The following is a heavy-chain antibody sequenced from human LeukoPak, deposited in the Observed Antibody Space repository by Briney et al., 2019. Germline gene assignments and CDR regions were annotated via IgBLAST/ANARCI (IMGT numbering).Heavy chain of an antibody. V-gene: IGHV4-30-4*01. CDR2: IYYSGST. CDR1: GGSISSGDYY. Sequence: SETLSLTCTVSGGSISSGDYYWSWIRQPPGKGLEWIGYIYYSGSTYYNPSLKSRVTISVDTSKNQFSLKLSSVTAADTAVYYCARVGIAAAGTRPDAFDIWGQGTMVTVPS. CDR3: ARVGIAAAGTRPDAFDI. J-gene: IGHJ3*02. D-gene: IGHD6-13*01.